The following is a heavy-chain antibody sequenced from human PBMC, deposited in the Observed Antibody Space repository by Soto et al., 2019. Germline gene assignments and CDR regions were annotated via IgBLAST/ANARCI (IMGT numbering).Heavy chain of an antibody. Sequence: PGGSLRLSCAASGFTFSSYAMSWVRQAPGKGLEWVSAISGSGGSTYYADSVKGRFTISRDNSKNTLYLQMNSLRAEDTAVYYCAKEAVTYYYDSSGYPTGGHDAFDIWGQGTMVTVS. D-gene: IGHD3-22*01. V-gene: IGHV3-23*01. CDR3: AKEAVTYYYDSSGYPTGGHDAFDI. CDR1: GFTFSSYA. CDR2: ISGSGGST. J-gene: IGHJ3*02.